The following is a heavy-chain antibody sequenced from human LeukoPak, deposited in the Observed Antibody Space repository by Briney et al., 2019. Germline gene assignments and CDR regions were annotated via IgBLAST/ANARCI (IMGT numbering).Heavy chain of an antibody. V-gene: IGHV3-21*01. Sequence: GGSLRLSCAASGFTFSSYAMSWVRQAPGKGLEWVSSISSSSSYIYYADSVKGRFTISRDNAKNSLYLQMNSLRAEDTAVYYCAISYSNNFDYWGQGTLVTVSS. D-gene: IGHD4-11*01. CDR1: GFTFSSYA. J-gene: IGHJ4*02. CDR2: ISSSSSYI. CDR3: AISYSNNFDY.